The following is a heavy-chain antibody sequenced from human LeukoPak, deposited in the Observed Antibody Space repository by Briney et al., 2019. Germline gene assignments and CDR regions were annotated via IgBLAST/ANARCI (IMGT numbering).Heavy chain of an antibody. J-gene: IGHJ5*01. CDR1: GFTFRNFA. V-gene: IGHV3-23*01. Sequence: PGGSLRLSCAASGFTFRNFAISWVRQAPGKGLEWVSTLSGGGESLYYADSVKGRFTVSGDNSLTTVFLQMNSLRAEDTGIYFCAKTRNWFDSWGLGTQVTVAS. CDR2: LSGGGESL. CDR3: AKTRNWFDS.